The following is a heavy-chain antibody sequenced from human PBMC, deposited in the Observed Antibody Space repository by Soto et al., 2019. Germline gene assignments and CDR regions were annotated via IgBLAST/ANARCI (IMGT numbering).Heavy chain of an antibody. V-gene: IGHV3-30*18. J-gene: IGHJ4*02. D-gene: IGHD6-6*01. Sequence: GGSLRLSCAASGFTFSSYGMHWVRQAPGKGLEWVALISYDGSNKYYVDSVKGRFTISRDTSKNTLYLQMDSLTDEDTAVYYCAKDRKSSSFFRGGDYWGQGTLVTVSS. CDR2: ISYDGSNK. CDR1: GFTFSSYG. CDR3: AKDRKSSSFFRGGDY.